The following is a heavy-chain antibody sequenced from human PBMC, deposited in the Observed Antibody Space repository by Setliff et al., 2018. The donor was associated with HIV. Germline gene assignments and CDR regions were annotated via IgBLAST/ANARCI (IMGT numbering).Heavy chain of an antibody. J-gene: IGHJ4*02. D-gene: IGHD3-22*01. Sequence: GGSLRLSCAASGFTFSDYYMAWIRQAPGKGLEWISHISSSGNTMYYADSVKGRFTISRDNAKNSLYLQVNSLRAEDTAVYYCARFRRSGYNYVEGTALAYWGQGTLVTVS. CDR1: GFTFSDYY. CDR2: ISSSGNTM. V-gene: IGHV3-11*01. CDR3: ARFRRSGYNYVEGTALAY.